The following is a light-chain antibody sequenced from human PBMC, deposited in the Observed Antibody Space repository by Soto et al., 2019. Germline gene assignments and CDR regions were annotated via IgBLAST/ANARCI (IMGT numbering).Light chain of an antibody. CDR3: ASWDVSLNGPV. CDR1: SSNIGKEY. CDR2: RNI. V-gene: IGLV1-47*01. J-gene: IGLJ3*02. Sequence: QSVLTQPPSASETPGQRVTISCSGSSSNIGKEYVYWYQQLPGTAPKLLIYRNIQRPSGVPDRFAGSKSGTSASLAISGLRSEDEAGYYCASWDVSLNGPVFGGGTKLTVL.